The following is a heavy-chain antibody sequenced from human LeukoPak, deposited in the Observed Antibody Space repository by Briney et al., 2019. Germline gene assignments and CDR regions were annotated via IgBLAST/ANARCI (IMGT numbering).Heavy chain of an antibody. J-gene: IGHJ5*02. CDR2: INHSGST. D-gene: IGHD3-10*01. Sequence: SETLSLTCAVYGGSFSGFYWSWVRQPPGKGLEWIGKINHSGSTHYNPSFKSRVTILVDTSRNQFSLKLTSVTAADTAVYYCARGPDSGSHFAWFDPWGQGTLVIVSS. CDR3: ARGPDSGSHFAWFDP. CDR1: GGSFSGFY. V-gene: IGHV4-34*01.